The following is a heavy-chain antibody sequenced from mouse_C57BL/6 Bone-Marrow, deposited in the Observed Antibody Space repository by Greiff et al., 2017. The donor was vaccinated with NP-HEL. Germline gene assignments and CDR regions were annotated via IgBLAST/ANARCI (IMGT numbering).Heavy chain of an antibody. Sequence: QVQLQQSGAELVKPGASVKMSCKASCYTFTSYWITWVKQRPGQGLEWIGDIYPGSGSTNYNEKFKSKATLTVDTSSSTAYMQLSSLTSEDSAVYYCARDYGSSYWWYFDVWGTGTTVTVSS. CDR3: ARDYGSSYWWYFDV. V-gene: IGHV1-55*01. J-gene: IGHJ1*03. CDR2: IYPGSGST. D-gene: IGHD1-1*01. CDR1: CYTFTSYW.